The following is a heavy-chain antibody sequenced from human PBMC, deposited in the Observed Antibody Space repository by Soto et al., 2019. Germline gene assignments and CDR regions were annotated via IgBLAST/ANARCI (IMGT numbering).Heavy chain of an antibody. Sequence: GGSLRLSCSASGFAFSDYTMGWVRLTPGKGLEWVSRINSDGSSTSYADSVKGRFTISRDNAKNTLYLQMNSLGAEDTAVYYCARDLKFVTTVTTEYYYYYYGMDVWGKGHTVTVSS. CDR3: ARDLKFVTTVTTEYYYYYYGMDV. CDR2: INSDGSST. V-gene: IGHV3-74*01. J-gene: IGHJ6*04. CDR1: GFAFSDYT. D-gene: IGHD4-17*01.